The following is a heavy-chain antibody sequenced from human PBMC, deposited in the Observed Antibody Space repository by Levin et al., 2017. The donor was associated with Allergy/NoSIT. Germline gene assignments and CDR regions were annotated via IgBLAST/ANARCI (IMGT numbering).Heavy chain of an antibody. D-gene: IGHD3-3*01. V-gene: IGHV7-4-1*02. CDR3: ARGDFWSGYDRYFDL. J-gene: IGHJ2*01. CDR1: GYTFTSYA. CDR2: INTNTGNP. Sequence: ASVKVSCKASGYTFTSYAMNWVRQAPGQGLEWMGWINTNTGNPTYAQGFTGRFVFSLDTSVSTAYLQISSLKAEDTAVYYCARGDFWSGYDRYFDLWGRGTLVTVSS.